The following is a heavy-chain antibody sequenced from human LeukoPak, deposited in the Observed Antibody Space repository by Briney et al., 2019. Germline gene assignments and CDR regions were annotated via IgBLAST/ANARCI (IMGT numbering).Heavy chain of an antibody. CDR3: ASLLLYSYGLYYGMDV. V-gene: IGHV3-7*01. Sequence: GGSLRLSCAASGFTFSNYWMTWVRQAPGKGLEWVSNIKQDGSEKYYVDSVKGRFTISKDNAKNSLYLQMNSLRAEDTAVYYCASLLLYSYGLYYGMDVWGQGTTVTVSS. CDR2: IKQDGSEK. D-gene: IGHD5-18*01. CDR1: GFTFSNYW. J-gene: IGHJ6*02.